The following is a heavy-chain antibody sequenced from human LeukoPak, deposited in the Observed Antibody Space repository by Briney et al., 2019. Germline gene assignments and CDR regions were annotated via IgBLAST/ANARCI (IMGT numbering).Heavy chain of an antibody. CDR3: ARDKEEEWELLPSTIDY. CDR2: INPNSGGT. J-gene: IGHJ4*02. Sequence: ASVKVSCKASGYTFTGYYMHWVRQAPGQGLEWMGWINPNSGGTNYAQKFQGRVTMTRDMSISTAYMELSRLRSDDTAVYCCARDKEEEWELLPSTIDYWGQGTLVTVSS. CDR1: GYTFTGYY. D-gene: IGHD1-26*01. V-gene: IGHV1-2*02.